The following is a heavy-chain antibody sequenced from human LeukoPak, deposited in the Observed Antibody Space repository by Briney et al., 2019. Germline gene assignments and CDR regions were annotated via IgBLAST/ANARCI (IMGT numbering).Heavy chain of an antibody. CDR3: ARTERYYYDNSGNYYDLGGPHFDS. Sequence: GRSLRLSCEASGLTFSRYAMHWVRQVPGKGLEWVAVMSNDGNNKYYSDSVRGRFTISRDNSKSTLFLQMNSLRAEDTAVYYCARTERYYYDNSGNYYDLGGPHFDSWGQGTLVTVSS. D-gene: IGHD3-22*01. V-gene: IGHV3-30*03. CDR1: GLTFSRYA. J-gene: IGHJ4*02. CDR2: MSNDGNNK.